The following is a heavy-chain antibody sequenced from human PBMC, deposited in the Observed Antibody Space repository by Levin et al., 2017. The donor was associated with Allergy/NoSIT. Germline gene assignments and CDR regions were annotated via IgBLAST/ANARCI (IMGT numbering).Heavy chain of an antibody. CDR2: ISSSSSYI. CDR1: GFTFSTYS. Sequence: GGSLRLSCAASGFTFSTYSMNWVRQAPGKGLEWVSSISSSSSYIYYADSVKGRFTISRDNAKNSLYLQMNSLRAEDTAVYYCARSGGAEAGQSDNWGQGTLVTVSS. D-gene: IGHD6-19*01. V-gene: IGHV3-21*01. CDR3: ARSGGAEAGQSDN. J-gene: IGHJ4*02.